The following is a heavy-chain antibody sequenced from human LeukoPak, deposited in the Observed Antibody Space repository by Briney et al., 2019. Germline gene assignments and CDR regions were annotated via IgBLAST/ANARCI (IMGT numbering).Heavy chain of an antibody. J-gene: IGHJ4*02. CDR2: INHSGST. V-gene: IGHV4-34*01. D-gene: IGHD1-26*01. CDR1: GGSFSGYY. CDR3: ARVPPSGSYLYYFDY. Sequence: SETLSLTCAVYGGSFSGYYWSWIRQPPGKGLEWIGEINHSGSTNYNPSLKSRVTISVDTSKNQFSLKLSSVTAADTAVYYCARVPPSGSYLYYFDYWGQGTLVTVSS.